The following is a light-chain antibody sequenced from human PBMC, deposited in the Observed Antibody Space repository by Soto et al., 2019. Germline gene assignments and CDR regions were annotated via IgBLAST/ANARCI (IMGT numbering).Light chain of an antibody. Sequence: QSALTQRPSVSGSPGQSITISCRGTSSDIGAYDLVSWYQLHPGRAPKLIIYEVSHRFSGLSYRFSGSKSGNTASLTISWLQAEDEGDYYCTSFAPGRIYVFGSGTKVTVL. CDR3: TSFAPGRIYV. J-gene: IGLJ1*01. CDR1: SSDIGAYDL. V-gene: IGLV2-14*03. CDR2: EVS.